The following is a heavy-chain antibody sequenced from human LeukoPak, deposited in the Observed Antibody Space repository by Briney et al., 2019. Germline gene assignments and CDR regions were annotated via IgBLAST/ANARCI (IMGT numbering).Heavy chain of an antibody. CDR1: GFTFSDYY. Sequence: GGSLRLSCAASGFTFSDYYMSWIRQAPRKGLEWVSYISTSGSTIYYADSMKGRFTISRDNAKNSLYLQMNSLRAEDTAVYYCARDIRAAVLRYFDWFNGMDVWGQGTTVTVSS. V-gene: IGHV3-11*01. D-gene: IGHD3-9*01. J-gene: IGHJ6*02. CDR3: ARDIRAAVLRYFDWFNGMDV. CDR2: ISTSGSTI.